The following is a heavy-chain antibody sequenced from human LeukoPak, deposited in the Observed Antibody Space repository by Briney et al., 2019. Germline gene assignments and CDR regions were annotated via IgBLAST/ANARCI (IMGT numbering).Heavy chain of an antibody. Sequence: GGSLRLSCAASGFTFSSYSMNWVRQAPGEGLEWVSFIRSSSSDIYYADSVKGRFTISRDNAKNSLYLQMNSLRAEDTAVYYCARVPRAAVVYWGQGTLVTVSS. CDR2: IRSSSSDI. CDR3: ARVPRAAVVY. J-gene: IGHJ4*02. V-gene: IGHV3-21*04. D-gene: IGHD6-25*01. CDR1: GFTFSSYS.